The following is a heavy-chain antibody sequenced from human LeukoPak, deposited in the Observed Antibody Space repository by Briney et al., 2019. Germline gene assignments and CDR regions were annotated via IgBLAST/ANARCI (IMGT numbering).Heavy chain of an antibody. CDR2: IYYSGST. CDR1: GGSISSGDYY. J-gene: IGHJ6*02. CDR3: ARGDYYYGMDV. V-gene: IGHV4-30-4*01. Sequence: SETLSLTCTVSGGSISSGDYYWSWIRQPPGKGPEWIGYIYYSGSTYYNPSLKSRVTISVDTSKNQFSLKLSSVTAADTAVYYYARGDYYYGMDVWGQGTTVTVSS.